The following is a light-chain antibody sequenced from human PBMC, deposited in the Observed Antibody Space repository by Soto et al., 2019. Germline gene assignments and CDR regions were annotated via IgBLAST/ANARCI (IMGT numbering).Light chain of an antibody. CDR3: QQRSDWPPRLT. CDR2: DAS. Sequence: EIVLTQSPATLSLSPGERATLSCRASQTINNYLAWYQQKPGQAPRLLVYDASYRAIGIPARFSGSGSGTEFTLTISSLGPEDFAVDYCQQRSDWPPRLTFGGGTKVEIK. J-gene: IGKJ4*01. CDR1: QTINNY. V-gene: IGKV3-11*01.